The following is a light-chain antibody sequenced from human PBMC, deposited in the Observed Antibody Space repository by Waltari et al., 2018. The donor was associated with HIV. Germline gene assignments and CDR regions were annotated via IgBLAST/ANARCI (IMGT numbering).Light chain of an antibody. CDR1: TSDAGADNY. V-gene: IGLV2-8*01. CDR3: SSYAGSSTWV. CDR2: EVS. Sequence: QSALTQPPSASGSPGQSVTLPCTGLTSDAGADNYVSRYQQRPGKAPKLIIYEVSKRPSGVPDRFSASKSGNTASLSVSGLQADDEAHYYCSSYAGSSTWVFGGGTKVTVL. J-gene: IGLJ3*02.